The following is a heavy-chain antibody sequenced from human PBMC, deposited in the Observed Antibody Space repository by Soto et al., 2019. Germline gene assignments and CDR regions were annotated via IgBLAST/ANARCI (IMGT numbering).Heavy chain of an antibody. D-gene: IGHD3-10*01. V-gene: IGHV1-18*01. J-gene: IGHJ4*02. Sequence: ASVKVSCKASGYVFIGYGISWVRQAPGQGLEWMGWISRHNGNTNYAQNFQGRVTMTTDASTSTAYMELRSLRSDDTAVYYCARDLDGSGSYYTDYWGQGTLVTVSS. CDR1: GYVFIGYG. CDR3: ARDLDGSGSYYTDY. CDR2: ISRHNGNT.